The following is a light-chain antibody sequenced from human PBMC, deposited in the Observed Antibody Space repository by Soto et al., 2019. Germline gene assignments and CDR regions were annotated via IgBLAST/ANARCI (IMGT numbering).Light chain of an antibody. CDR2: GAS. CDR3: QQFGGSPFT. J-gene: IGKJ2*01. Sequence: EIVLTQSPGTLSLSPGERATLSCRASQTVSSSYLAWYQQKPGQAPRLLIYGASSRATGIPDRFSGSGSGTGFTLTISRLEPEDFAVYYCQQFGGSPFTFGQGTKLDIK. CDR1: QTVSSSY. V-gene: IGKV3-20*01.